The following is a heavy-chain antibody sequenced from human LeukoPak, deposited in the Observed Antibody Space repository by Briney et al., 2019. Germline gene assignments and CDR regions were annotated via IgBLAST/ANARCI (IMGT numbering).Heavy chain of an antibody. V-gene: IGHV3-30*18. CDR1: GFTFSNFG. J-gene: IGHJ4*02. Sequence: VGSLRLSCAASGFTFSNFGIHWVRQAPGKGLEWVALISYDGSNQYYADSVKGRFTISRDNSRSTLYLQMNSLRPEDTAAYYCAKGYYYDSGGYYQHFDHWGQGTLVTVSS. CDR3: AKGYYYDSGGYYQHFDH. CDR2: ISYDGSNQ. D-gene: IGHD3-22*01.